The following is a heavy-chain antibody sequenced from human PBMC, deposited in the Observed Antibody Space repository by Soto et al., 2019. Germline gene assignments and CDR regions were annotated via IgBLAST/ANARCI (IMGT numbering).Heavy chain of an antibody. CDR1: GYSFTDYH. D-gene: IGHD2-8*01. Sequence: ASVKVSCKASGYSFTDYHIHWVRQAPGQGLEWLGRINPKSGGTSTAQKFQGWVTMTTETSISTASMELTRLTSDDTAIYYCARGDSTDCSNGVCSFFYNHDMDVWGQGTTVTV. CDR3: ARGDSTDCSNGVCSFFYNHDMDV. J-gene: IGHJ6*02. V-gene: IGHV1-2*04. CDR2: INPKSGGT.